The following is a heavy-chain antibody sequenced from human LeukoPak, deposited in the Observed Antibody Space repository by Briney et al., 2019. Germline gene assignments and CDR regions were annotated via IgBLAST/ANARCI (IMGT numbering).Heavy chain of an antibody. J-gene: IGHJ4*02. Sequence: PSETLSLTCTVSGGSISSGDYYWSWIRQPPGKGLEWIGYIYYSGSTYYNPSLKSRVTISVDTSKNQFSLKLSSVTAADTAVYYCARGIPSGYGGSFDCWGQGTLVTVSS. CDR2: IYYSGST. D-gene: IGHD4-23*01. CDR1: GGSISSGDYY. V-gene: IGHV4-30-4*01. CDR3: ARGIPSGYGGSFDC.